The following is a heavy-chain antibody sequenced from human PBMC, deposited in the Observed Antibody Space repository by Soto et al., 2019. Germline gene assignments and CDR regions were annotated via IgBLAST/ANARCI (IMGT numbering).Heavy chain of an antibody. V-gene: IGHV3-21*01. CDR1: GFTFSSYS. Sequence: GSLRLSCAASGFTFSSYSMNWVRQAPGKGLEWGSSISSSSSYIYYADSVKGRFTISRDNAKNSLYLQMNSLRAEDTAVYYCARRDYGGYVDYWGQGTLVTVSS. D-gene: IGHD2-21*01. J-gene: IGHJ4*02. CDR3: ARRDYGGYVDY. CDR2: ISSSSSYI.